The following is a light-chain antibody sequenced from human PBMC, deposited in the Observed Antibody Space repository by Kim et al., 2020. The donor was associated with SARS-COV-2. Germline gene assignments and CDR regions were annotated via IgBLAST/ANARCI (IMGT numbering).Light chain of an antibody. CDR2: DAS. V-gene: IGKV1-5*01. Sequence: DIQLTQSPSTLSASVGDRVTITCRASQSIGGRLAWYQQKPGKAPKLLIFDASNLESGVPSRFSGSGSGTECTLTISSLQPDDFATYYCQQYNSFWTFGQGTEVEIK. CDR1: QSIGGR. J-gene: IGKJ1*01. CDR3: QQYNSFWT.